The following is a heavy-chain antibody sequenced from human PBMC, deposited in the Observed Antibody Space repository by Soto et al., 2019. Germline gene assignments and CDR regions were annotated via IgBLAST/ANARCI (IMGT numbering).Heavy chain of an antibody. CDR3: ASDRFRGTYYLRGVTYFFEE. V-gene: IGHV3-7*03. D-gene: IGHD1-26*01. Sequence: GGSLRLSCVTYGLTFTDYWMSWVRQAPGKGLEWVANIKQDESEKNYLDSVKGRFTISRDNAKNSLYLQMNSLRAEDTAVYYCASDRFRGTYYLRGVTYFFEEWGQGAPVTVSS. J-gene: IGHJ4*02. CDR1: GLTFTDYW. CDR2: IKQDESEK.